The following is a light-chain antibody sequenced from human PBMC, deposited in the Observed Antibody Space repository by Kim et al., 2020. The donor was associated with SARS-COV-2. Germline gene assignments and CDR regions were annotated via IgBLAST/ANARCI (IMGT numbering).Light chain of an antibody. J-gene: IGKJ1*01. Sequence: DIQMTQSPSSVSASVGDTVTITCRASQGVSGGLVWYQQKPGKAPKLLIYTASTLQSGVPSRISGGGSGTDFTLTISSLQPEDFATYNCQQSNSFPLTFVQGTKLYIK. V-gene: IGKV1-12*01. CDR3: QQSNSFPLT. CDR1: QGVSGG. CDR2: TAS.